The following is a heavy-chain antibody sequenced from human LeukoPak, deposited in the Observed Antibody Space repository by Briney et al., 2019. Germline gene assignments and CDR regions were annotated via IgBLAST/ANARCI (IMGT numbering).Heavy chain of an antibody. CDR2: IYPGDSDT. Sequence: GESLRISCKASGCTFTTSWIGWVRQMPGKGLEWLGSIYPGDSDTSYSPSFQGQVTISADKSISTTYLHWSSLKASDTAVYYCAGLPRWTTLSWFDPWGQGTLVTVST. D-gene: IGHD4-23*01. J-gene: IGHJ5*02. V-gene: IGHV5-51*01. CDR3: AGLPRWTTLSWFDP. CDR1: GCTFTTSW.